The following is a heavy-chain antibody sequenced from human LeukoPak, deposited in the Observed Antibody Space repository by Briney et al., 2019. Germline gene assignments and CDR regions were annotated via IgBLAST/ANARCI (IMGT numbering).Heavy chain of an antibody. J-gene: IGHJ6*03. V-gene: IGHV4-34*01. Sequence: SETLSLTCSVYGGSFSDYFWSWIRQPPGKGLEWIGEINDGGSTNYNPSFMTRVTVSVDRSKNDFSLKLSSVTAADTAVYYCAIQGYYMDVWGKGTTVTVSS. CDR3: AIQGYYMDV. CDR2: INDGGST. CDR1: GGSFSDYF.